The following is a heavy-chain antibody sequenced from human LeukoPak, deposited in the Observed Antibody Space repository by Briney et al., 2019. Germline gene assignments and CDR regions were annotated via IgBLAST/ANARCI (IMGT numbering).Heavy chain of an antibody. CDR2: IKEDGSEK. D-gene: IGHD2-21*01. J-gene: IGHJ4*02. CDR1: GFTFSTYW. Sequence: GESLRLSCAASGFTFSTYWMNWVRQAPGKGLEWLANIKEDGSEKNYLDSVKGRFTISRDNAKNSLYLQMNSLRAEDTAVYYCARAYSVHYWGQGTLVTVSS. CDR3: ARAYSVHY. V-gene: IGHV3-7*04.